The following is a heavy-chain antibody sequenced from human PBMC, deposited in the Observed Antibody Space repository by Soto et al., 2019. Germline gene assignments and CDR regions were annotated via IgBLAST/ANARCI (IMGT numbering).Heavy chain of an antibody. Sequence: EVQLLESGGGLVQPGGSMRLSCAASGFTFSSYAMSWVRQAPGKGLEWVSAISGSGGSTYYADSVKGRFTISRDNSKNTLYLQMNSLRAEDTAVYYCGKDGALSCFGELFSFFDYWGQGTLVTVSS. CDR2: ISGSGGST. V-gene: IGHV3-23*01. J-gene: IGHJ4*02. D-gene: IGHD3-10*01. CDR1: GFTFSSYA. CDR3: GKDGALSCFGELFSFFDY.